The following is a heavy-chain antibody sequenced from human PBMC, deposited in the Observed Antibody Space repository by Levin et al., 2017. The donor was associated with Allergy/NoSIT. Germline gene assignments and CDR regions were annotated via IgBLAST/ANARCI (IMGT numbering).Heavy chain of an antibody. D-gene: IGHD3-10*01. CDR1: GFIFSDYP. V-gene: IGHV3-30-3*01. CDR2: TSYDGSNK. CDR3: ARAVSGSFFDY. J-gene: IGHJ4*02. Sequence: GGSLRLSCAASGFIFSDYPMTWVRQGQGKGLEWVAATSYDGSNKNYADSVKGRFTISRDNSKNTLYLQMNSLRAEDTAVYYCARAVSGSFFDYWGQGTLVTVSS.